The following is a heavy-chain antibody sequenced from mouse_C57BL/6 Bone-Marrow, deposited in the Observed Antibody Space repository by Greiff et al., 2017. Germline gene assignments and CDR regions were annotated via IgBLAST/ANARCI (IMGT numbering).Heavy chain of an antibody. J-gene: IGHJ2*01. CDR2: IHPNSGST. CDR3: ARSDYYGSSYGY. D-gene: IGHD1-1*01. CDR1: GYTFTSYW. V-gene: IGHV1-64*01. Sequence: QVQLQQPGAELVKPGASVKLSCKASGYTFTSYWMHWVKQRPGQGLEWIGMIHPNSGSTNYNEKFKSKATLTVDKSSSTAYMQLSILTSEDSAVYYCARSDYYGSSYGYWGQGTTLTVSS.